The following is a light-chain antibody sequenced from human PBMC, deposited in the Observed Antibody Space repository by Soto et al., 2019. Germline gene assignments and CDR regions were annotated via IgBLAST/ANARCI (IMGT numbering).Light chain of an antibody. CDR1: QAIRND. J-gene: IGKJ4*01. CDR2: AAS. V-gene: IGKV1-6*01. Sequence: AIQMTQSPSSLSASVGDRVTISCRASQAIRNDLGWYQQRPGKAPKLLIYAASGLQSGVPSRFSGSGSGTVFTLTISRLQPEDFATYYCLQDYSYPLTFGGGTRVEI. CDR3: LQDYSYPLT.